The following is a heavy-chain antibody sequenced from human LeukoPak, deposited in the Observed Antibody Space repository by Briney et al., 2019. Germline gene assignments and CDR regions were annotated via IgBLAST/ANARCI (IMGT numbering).Heavy chain of an antibody. V-gene: IGHV4-59*08. J-gene: IGHJ3*02. D-gene: IGHD2-21*01. Sequence: PSETLSLTCSVSGASVSSYYWSWIRQPPGKGLEWIGYISYSGSTNYKSSLRGRVTISMDTSKNQFSLRLSSVTAADTAVYYCARSQSASACYAFDIWGQGTMVTVSS. CDR3: ARSQSASACYAFDI. CDR2: ISYSGST. CDR1: GASVSSYY.